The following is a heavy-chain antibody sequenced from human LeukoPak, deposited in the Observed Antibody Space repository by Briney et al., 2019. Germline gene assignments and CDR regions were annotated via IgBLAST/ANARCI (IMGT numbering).Heavy chain of an antibody. J-gene: IGHJ6*02. Sequence: GGSLRLSCAASGFAFNNYAMAWVRQAPGKGLEWVSAIGNSGGSTYYADSVKGRFTISRDNSKNTLSLQMNSLRAGDTAVFYCAKLHSSTSFYYGMDVWGQGTTVTVSS. CDR2: IGNSGGST. D-gene: IGHD2-2*01. V-gene: IGHV3-23*01. CDR1: GFAFNNYA. CDR3: AKLHSSTSFYYGMDV.